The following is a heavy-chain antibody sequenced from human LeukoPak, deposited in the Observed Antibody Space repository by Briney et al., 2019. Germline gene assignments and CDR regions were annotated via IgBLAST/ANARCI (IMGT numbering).Heavy chain of an antibody. V-gene: IGHV4-59*01. CDR1: GGSFSGYY. CDR2: IYYSGST. D-gene: IGHD3-22*01. Sequence: SETLSLTCAVYGGSFSGYYWSWIRQPPGKGLEWVAYIYYSGSTNYNPSLQSRVTISVDTSKNQFSLRLSSVTAADTAVYYCARENSYYDSSGNYYGSGYFDYWGQGTLVTVSS. J-gene: IGHJ4*02. CDR3: ARENSYYDSSGNYYGSGYFDY.